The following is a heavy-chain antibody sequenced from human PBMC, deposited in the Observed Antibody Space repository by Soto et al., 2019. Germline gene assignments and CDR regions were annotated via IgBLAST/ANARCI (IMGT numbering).Heavy chain of an antibody. CDR2: ISAYNGNT. D-gene: IGHD2-15*01. Sequence: GASVKVSCKASGYTFTSYGISWVRQAPGQGLEWMGWISAYNGNTNYAQKLQGRVTMTTDTSTSTAYMELRSLRSDDTAVYYCARGVRTYCSGGSCLEYFQHWGQGTLVTV. V-gene: IGHV1-18*01. CDR3: ARGVRTYCSGGSCLEYFQH. CDR1: GYTFTSYG. J-gene: IGHJ1*01.